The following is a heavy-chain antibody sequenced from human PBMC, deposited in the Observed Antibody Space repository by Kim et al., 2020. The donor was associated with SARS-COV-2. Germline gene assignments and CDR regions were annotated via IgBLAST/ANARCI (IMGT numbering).Heavy chain of an antibody. CDR2: IKEDGSET. J-gene: IGHJ4*01. CDR1: GVSFTSYW. CDR3: AREVRVTAALEGDY. D-gene: IGHD2-15*01. Sequence: GGSLRLSCATSGVSFTSYWMSWVRQVPGKGLEWVANIKEDGSETYYVDSVKGRFTISRDNAKNSLYLQMSSLRAEDTAVYHCAREVRVTAALEGDY. V-gene: IGHV3-7*01.